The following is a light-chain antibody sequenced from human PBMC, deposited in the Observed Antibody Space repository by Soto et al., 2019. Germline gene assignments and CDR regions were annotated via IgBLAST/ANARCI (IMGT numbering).Light chain of an antibody. CDR2: WAS. J-gene: IGKJ4*01. Sequence: DIVMTQSPDSLAVSLGERATINCKSSQSVFDSSNNKNFLAWYQQKPGQSPKLLIFWASTRQSGVPDRFSGSGSGEVFTLTSSGLRAEDVAVYSCQQYYNPPLTFGAGTKVEI. CDR1: QSVFDSSNNKNF. CDR3: QQYYNPPLT. V-gene: IGKV4-1*01.